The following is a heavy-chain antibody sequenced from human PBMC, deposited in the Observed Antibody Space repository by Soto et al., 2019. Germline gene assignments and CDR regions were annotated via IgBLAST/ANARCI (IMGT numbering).Heavy chain of an antibody. CDR1: GGAFSSYA. CDR3: ARGLVNSGSYLGYDAFDI. V-gene: IGHV1-69*13. J-gene: IGHJ3*02. CDR2: IIPIFGTA. Sequence: ASVKVSFKASGGAFSSYAISWVRQAPGQGLEWMGGIIPIFGTANYAQKFQGRVTITADESTSTAYMELSSLRSEDTAVYYCARGLVNSGSYLGYDAFDIWGQGTMVTVSS. D-gene: IGHD1-26*01.